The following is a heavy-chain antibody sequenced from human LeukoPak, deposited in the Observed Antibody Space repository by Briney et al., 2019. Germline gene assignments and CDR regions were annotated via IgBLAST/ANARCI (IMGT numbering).Heavy chain of an antibody. CDR1: GGPISSGDYY. D-gene: IGHD3-22*01. V-gene: IGHV4-30-4*01. CDR2: IYYSGST. Sequence: SETLSLTCTVSGGPISSGDYYWSWIRQPPGKGLEWIGYIYYSGSTYYNPSLKSRVTISVDTSKNQFSLKLSSVTAADTAVYYCARAPTTYYYDSSGYEILGGDFDYWGQGTLVTVSS. CDR3: ARAPTTYYYDSSGYEILGGDFDY. J-gene: IGHJ4*02.